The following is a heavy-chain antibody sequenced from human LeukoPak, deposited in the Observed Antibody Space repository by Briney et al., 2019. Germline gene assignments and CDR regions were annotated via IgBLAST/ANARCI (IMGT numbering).Heavy chain of an antibody. V-gene: IGHV3-7*01. CDR2: IKQDGSEK. CDR3: ARDLYSNDWSDPFDY. D-gene: IGHD6-19*01. J-gene: IGHJ4*02. CDR1: GFTFSSYW. Sequence: GGSLGLSCAASGFTFSSYWMSWVRPAPGKGLEWVANIKQDGSEKYYVDSVKGRFTISRDNANNSMYLQMNSLRAEDTAVYYCARDLYSNDWSDPFDYWGQGTPVTVSS.